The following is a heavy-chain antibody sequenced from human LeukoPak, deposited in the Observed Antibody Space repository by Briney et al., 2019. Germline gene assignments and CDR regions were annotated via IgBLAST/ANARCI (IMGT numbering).Heavy chain of an antibody. CDR2: IYSGGST. CDR3: ARVLSGWYRYYYYYMDV. V-gene: IGHV3-53*03. CDR1: GFTVSSNY. J-gene: IGHJ6*03. Sequence: GGSLRLSCAASGFTVSSNYMSWVRQAPGKGLEWVSVIYSGGSTYYADSVKGRFTISRDNAKNSLYLQMNSLRAEDTAVYYCARVLSGWYRYYYYYMDVWGKGTTVTISS. D-gene: IGHD6-19*01.